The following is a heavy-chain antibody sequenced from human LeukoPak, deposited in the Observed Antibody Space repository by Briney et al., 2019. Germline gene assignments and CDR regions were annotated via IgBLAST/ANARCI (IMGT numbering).Heavy chain of an antibody. J-gene: IGHJ4*02. Sequence: GSLRLSCAASGFTFSSYWTSWVRQAPGKGLEWVANINKDGGEKYYVDSVKGRFTISRDNAKNSLYLQMNSLRADDTAVYYCVKDSPPRYSGSPPAYWGQGTLVTVSS. CDR1: GFTFSSYW. V-gene: IGHV3-7*03. CDR3: VKDSPPRYSGSPPAY. CDR2: INKDGGEK. D-gene: IGHD1-26*01.